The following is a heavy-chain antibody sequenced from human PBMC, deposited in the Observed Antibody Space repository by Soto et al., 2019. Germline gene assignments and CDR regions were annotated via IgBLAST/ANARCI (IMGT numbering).Heavy chain of an antibody. Sequence: GGSLRLSCAGSGFTFSNYAMNWVRQAPGKGLEWVSYISHKSSATYHADSVKCRFTISRDNAQNSLYLQMNSLTDEDTAIYYCARDPYSSTTVTLMDYWGRGTLVTVSS. CDR3: ARDPYSSTTVTLMDY. J-gene: IGHJ4*02. V-gene: IGHV3-48*02. CDR1: GFTFSNYA. CDR2: ISHKSSAT. D-gene: IGHD4-17*01.